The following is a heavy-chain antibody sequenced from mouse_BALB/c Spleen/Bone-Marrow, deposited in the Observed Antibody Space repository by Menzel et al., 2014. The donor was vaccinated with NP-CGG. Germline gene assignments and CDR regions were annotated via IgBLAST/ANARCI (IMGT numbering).Heavy chain of an antibody. Sequence: VQLKQSGPELVKPGASVKVSCKASGYAFTNYNMYWVKQSHGKSLEWIGYNDPYSGGTNYNQKFKGKATLTVDKSSSTAYMHLNSLTSEDSAAYYCARLGTTAVPDYWGQGTTLTVSS. CDR1: GYAFTNYN. D-gene: IGHD1-1*01. CDR2: NDPYSGGT. CDR3: ARLGTTAVPDY. V-gene: IGHV1S135*01. J-gene: IGHJ2*01.